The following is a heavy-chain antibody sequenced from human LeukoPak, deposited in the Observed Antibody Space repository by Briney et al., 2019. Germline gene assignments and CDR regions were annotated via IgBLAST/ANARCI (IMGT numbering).Heavy chain of an antibody. CDR2: IIPILGIA. J-gene: IGHJ5*02. CDR3: ARKSTIAAAGNIWFDP. Sequence: GASVKVSCKASGGTFSSYAISWVRQAPGQGLEWMGRIIPILGIANYAQKFQGRVTITADKSTSTAYMELSSLRSEDTAVYYCARKSTIAAAGNIWFDPWGQGTLVTVSS. V-gene: IGHV1-69*04. CDR1: GGTFSSYA. D-gene: IGHD6-13*01.